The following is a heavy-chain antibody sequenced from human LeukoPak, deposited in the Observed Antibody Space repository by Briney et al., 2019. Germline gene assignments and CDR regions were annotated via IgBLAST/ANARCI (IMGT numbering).Heavy chain of an antibody. CDR3: ARGKRTYYDFWSGYYAVWFDP. CDR1: GYSISSGYY. D-gene: IGHD3-3*01. V-gene: IGHV4-38-2*01. J-gene: IGHJ5*02. Sequence: PSETLSLTCAVSGYSISSGYYWGWIRQPPGKGLEWIGSIYHSGSTYYNPSLKSRVTISVDTSKNQFSLKLSSVTAADTAVYYCARGKRTYYDFWSGYYAVWFDPWGQGTLVTVSS. CDR2: IYHSGST.